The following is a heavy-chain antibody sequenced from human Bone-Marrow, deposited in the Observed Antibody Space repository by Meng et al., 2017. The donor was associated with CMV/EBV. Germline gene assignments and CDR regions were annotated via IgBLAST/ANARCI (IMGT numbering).Heavy chain of an antibody. CDR3: ARELSRGYCSSTSCYRLYAFDI. V-gene: IGHV3-23*01. CDR1: GFTFSSYA. CDR2: ISGSGGST. D-gene: IGHD2-2*02. J-gene: IGHJ3*02. Sequence: GESLKISCAASGFTFSSYAMSWVRQAPGKGLEWVSAISGSGGSTYYADSVKGRFTISRDNSKNTLYLQMNSLRAEDTAVYYCARELSRGYCSSTSCYRLYAFDIWGQGTMVTVSS.